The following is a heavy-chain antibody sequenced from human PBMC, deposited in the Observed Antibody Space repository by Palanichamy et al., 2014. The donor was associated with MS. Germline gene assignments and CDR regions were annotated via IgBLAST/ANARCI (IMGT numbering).Heavy chain of an antibody. Sequence: QLQLQESGPGLVKPSETLSLTCTVSGGSISGSSYYWGWIRQPPGKGLEWIANLYYSGSTYSNPSLKSRVTISVDTSKNQFSLKLTSVTASDTAVYYCASSPRGSSGYYPQYYHAMDVWGQGTTVTISS. CDR2: LYYSGST. D-gene: IGHD3-22*01. CDR1: GGSISGSSYY. J-gene: IGHJ6*02. V-gene: IGHV4-39*01. CDR3: ASSPRGSSGYYPQYYHAMDV.